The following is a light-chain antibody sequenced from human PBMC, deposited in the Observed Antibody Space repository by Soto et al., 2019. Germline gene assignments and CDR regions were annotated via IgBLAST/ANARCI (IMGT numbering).Light chain of an antibody. CDR3: QQCRNWPYT. CDR1: QSVSSD. V-gene: IGKV3-15*01. Sequence: ETVMTQSPGTLSVSVGDRVTLSCRASQSVSSDLAWYQQKSGQAPRLLVFGASTRATGIPARFSGSGTGTELTLTISSLQSEDFAVYYCQQCRNWPYTFGQGTKLEIK. CDR2: GAS. J-gene: IGKJ2*01.